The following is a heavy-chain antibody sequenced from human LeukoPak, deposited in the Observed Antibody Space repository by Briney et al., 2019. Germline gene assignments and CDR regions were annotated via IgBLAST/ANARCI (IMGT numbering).Heavy chain of an antibody. J-gene: IGHJ6*03. CDR2: IYYSGST. Sequence: SETLSLTCTVPGGSISSHYWSWIRQPPGKGLEWIGYIYYSGSTNYNPSLKSRVTISVDTSKNQFSLKLSSVTAADTAVYYCARESNSYMDVWGKGTTVTVSS. D-gene: IGHD5-24*01. CDR3: ARESNSYMDV. V-gene: IGHV4-59*11. CDR1: GGSISSHY.